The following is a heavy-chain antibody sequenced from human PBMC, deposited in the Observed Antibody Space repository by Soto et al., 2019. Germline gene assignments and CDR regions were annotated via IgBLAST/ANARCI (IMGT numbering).Heavy chain of an antibody. Sequence: GGSLRLSCAASGLIFSDYAMSWVRQAPGKGLECVACISGSGGDTFYADSVKGRFTISRDNSKNTLSLHMNSLIVDDTAVYFCAKDRFGLVGPVDYWGQGTLVTVSS. V-gene: IGHV3-23*01. CDR2: ISGSGGDT. CDR1: GLIFSDYA. CDR3: AKDRFGLVGPVDY. J-gene: IGHJ4*02. D-gene: IGHD1-26*01.